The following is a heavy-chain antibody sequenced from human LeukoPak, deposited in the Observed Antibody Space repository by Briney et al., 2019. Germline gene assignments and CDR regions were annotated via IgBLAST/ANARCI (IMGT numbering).Heavy chain of an antibody. Sequence: GGSLRLSCAASGFNFNTYWMSWVRQAPGKGLEWVANIKQDGSEKFYVDSMKGRFTISRDNAKNSLFLQMHSLRAEDTAVYYCATDDYGAFDYWGQGTLVTVSS. CDR1: GFNFNTYW. D-gene: IGHD4/OR15-4a*01. V-gene: IGHV3-7*01. CDR2: IKQDGSEK. CDR3: ATDDYGAFDY. J-gene: IGHJ4*02.